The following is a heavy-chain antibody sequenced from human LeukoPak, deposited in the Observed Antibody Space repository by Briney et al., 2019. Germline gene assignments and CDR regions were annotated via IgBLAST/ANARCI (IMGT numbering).Heavy chain of an antibody. CDR3: VRGLGSSGFFDY. V-gene: IGHV3-74*01. J-gene: IGHJ4*02. CDR1: GFTFSNYW. CDR2: INMDGSST. D-gene: IGHD3-22*01. Sequence: GGSLRLSCTASGFTFSNYWMHWVRQAPGKGLVWVSRINMDGSSTTYADSVKGRFTISRDNAKNMLYLQMNSLRVEDTAVYYCVRGLGSSGFFDYWGQGTLVTVSS.